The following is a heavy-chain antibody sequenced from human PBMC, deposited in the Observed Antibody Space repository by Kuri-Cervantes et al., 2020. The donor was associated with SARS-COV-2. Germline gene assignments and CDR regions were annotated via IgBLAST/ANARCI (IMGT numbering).Heavy chain of an antibody. CDR3: AKQNRGRWFDP. J-gene: IGHJ5*02. CDR1: GFTFDDYA. CDR2: ISGSGGST. V-gene: IGHV3-23*01. D-gene: IGHD1-14*01. Sequence: GGSLRLSCAASGFTFDDYAMSWVRQAPGKGLEWVSAISGSGGSTYYADSVKGRFTISRDNSKDTLYLQMNSLRAEDTAVYYCAKQNRGRWFDPWGQGTLVTVSS.